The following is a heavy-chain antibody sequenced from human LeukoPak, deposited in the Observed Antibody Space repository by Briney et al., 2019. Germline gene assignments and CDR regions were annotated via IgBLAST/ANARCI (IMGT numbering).Heavy chain of an antibody. CDR1: GYSISSGYY. Sequence: SETLSLTCAVSGYSISSGYYWGWIRQPPGKGLEWIGSIYHSGSTYYNPSLKSRVTISVDTSKNQFSLKLSSVTAADTAVYYCARRPSYDFWSGYLTYYFDYWGQGTLVTVSS. J-gene: IGHJ4*02. CDR3: ARRPSYDFWSGYLTYYFDY. D-gene: IGHD3-3*01. CDR2: IYHSGST. V-gene: IGHV4-38-2*01.